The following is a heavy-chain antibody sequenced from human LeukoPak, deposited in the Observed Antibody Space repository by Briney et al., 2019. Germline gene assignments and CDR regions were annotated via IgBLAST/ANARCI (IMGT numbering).Heavy chain of an antibody. CDR2: INSDGSST. CDR3: ARDGSHDSKCGY. J-gene: IGHJ4*02. Sequence: PGGSLRLSCAASGFTFDDYAMHWVRQAPGKGLVWVSRINSDGSSTSYADSVKGRFTISRDNAKNTLYLQMNSLRAEDTAVYYCARDGSHDSKCGYWGQGTLVTVSS. CDR1: GFTFDDYA. V-gene: IGHV3-74*01. D-gene: IGHD2-15*01.